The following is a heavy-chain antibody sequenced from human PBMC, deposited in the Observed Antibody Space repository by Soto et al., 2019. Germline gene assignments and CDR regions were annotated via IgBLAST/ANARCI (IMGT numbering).Heavy chain of an antibody. CDR3: AGIARLGPYYYGMDV. V-gene: IGHV4-61*01. J-gene: IGHJ6*02. CDR1: GGSVSGGSYY. CDR2: IYYSGST. D-gene: IGHD6-13*01. Sequence: PSETLSLTCTVSGGSVSGGSYYWSWIQQPPGKGLEWIGYIYYSGSTNYNPSLKSRVTISVDTSKNQFSLKLSSVTAADTAVYYCAGIARLGPYYYGMDVWGQGTTVTVSS.